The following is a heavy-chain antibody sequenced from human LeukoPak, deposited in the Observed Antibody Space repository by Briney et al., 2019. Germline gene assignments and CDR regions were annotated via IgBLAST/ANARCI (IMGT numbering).Heavy chain of an antibody. J-gene: IGHJ6*02. D-gene: IGHD2-2*01. CDR3: ARDPSQRQYQLLLSRHYYYGMDV. V-gene: IGHV4-4*07. CDR1: GGSISSYY. Sequence: SETLSLTCTVSGGSISSYYWSWIRQPAGKGLEWIGRIYTSGSTNYNPSLKSRVTMSVDTSKNQFSLKLSSVTAADTAVYYCARDPSQRQYQLLLSRHYYYGMDVWGQGTTVTVSS. CDR2: IYTSGST.